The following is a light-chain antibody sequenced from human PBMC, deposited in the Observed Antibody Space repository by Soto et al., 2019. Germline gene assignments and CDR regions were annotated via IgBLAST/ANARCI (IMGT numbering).Light chain of an antibody. Sequence: EMVMTQSPATLSVSPGERATLSCRARQSVSSNLAWYQQRPGQAPRLLIYGASTRATGIPARFSSSGSGTQFTLTISSLQSEDFAVYYCQQYNNWPRTFGQGTKVEIK. V-gene: IGKV3-15*01. J-gene: IGKJ1*01. CDR2: GAS. CDR3: QQYNNWPRT. CDR1: QSVSSN.